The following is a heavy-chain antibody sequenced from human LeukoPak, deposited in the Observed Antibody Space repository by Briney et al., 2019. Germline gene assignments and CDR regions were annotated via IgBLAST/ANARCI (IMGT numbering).Heavy chain of an antibody. CDR1: GFTFDDYG. Sequence: GGPLRLSCAASGFTFDDYGMSWVRQAPGKGLEWVSGINWNGGSTGYADSVRGRFTISRDNAKNSLYLQMNSLRAEDTAFYYCARGIDDGDNWFDPWGQGNLVTVSS. D-gene: IGHD1-1*01. CDR3: ARGIDDGDNWFDP. J-gene: IGHJ5*02. V-gene: IGHV3-20*04. CDR2: INWNGGST.